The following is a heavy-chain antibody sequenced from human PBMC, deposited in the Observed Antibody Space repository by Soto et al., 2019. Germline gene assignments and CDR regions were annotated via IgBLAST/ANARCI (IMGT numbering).Heavy chain of an antibody. J-gene: IGHJ6*02. V-gene: IGHV3-33*01. CDR2: IWYDGSNK. Sequence: PGGSLRLSCAASGFTFSSYGMHWVRQAPGKGLEWVAVIWYDGSNKYYADSVKGRFTISRDNSKNTLYLQMNSLRAEDTAVYFFSRSGVATKIYYYYGMDVWGQGTTVTVSS. D-gene: IGHD5-12*01. CDR1: GFTFSSYG. CDR3: SRSGVATKIYYYYGMDV.